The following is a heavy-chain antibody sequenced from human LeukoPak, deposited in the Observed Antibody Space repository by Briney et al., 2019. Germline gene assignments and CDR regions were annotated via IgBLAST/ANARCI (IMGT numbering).Heavy chain of an antibody. CDR1: GGSVRSYY. V-gene: IGHV4-4*09. CDR3: AGGPAWAGTAFDF. D-gene: IGHD6-19*01. J-gene: IGHJ4*02. Sequence: SETLSLTCSVSGGSVRSYYWSWIRQLAAKELQWIGYIYTSGSTDYNSSLKSRVTISVDRSRNLIFLNLRSVTAADTAVYYCAGGPAWAGTAFDFWGQGSRVTVSS. CDR2: IYTSGST.